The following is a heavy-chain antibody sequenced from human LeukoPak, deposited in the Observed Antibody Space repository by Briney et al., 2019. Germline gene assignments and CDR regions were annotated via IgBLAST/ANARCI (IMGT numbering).Heavy chain of an antibody. CDR1: GGSFSGYY. V-gene: IGHV4-34*01. CDR2: IDQSGTT. D-gene: IGHD3-10*01. J-gene: IGHJ4*02. CDR3: ARVPHYYFGYGYFDT. Sequence: SETLSLTCVVYGGSFSGYYWSWIRQPPGKGLEWIGEIDQSGTTNYKPSLKSRVTISIDTSKKQFSLTLTSMTAADTAVYYCARVPHYYFGYGYFDTWGQGTRVTVSS.